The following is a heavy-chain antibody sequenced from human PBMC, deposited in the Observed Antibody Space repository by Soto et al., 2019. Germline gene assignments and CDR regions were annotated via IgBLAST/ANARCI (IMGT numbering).Heavy chain of an antibody. CDR3: AADYPPIKYGMDV. Sequence: ASVKVSCKASGFTFTSSAVQWVRQARGQRLEWIGWIVVGSGNTNYAQKFQERVTIARDMSTSTAYMELSSLRSEDTAVYYCAADYPPIKYGMDVWGQGTTVTLSS. CDR2: IVVGSGNT. V-gene: IGHV1-58*01. D-gene: IGHD1-20*01. J-gene: IGHJ6*02. CDR1: GFTFTSSA.